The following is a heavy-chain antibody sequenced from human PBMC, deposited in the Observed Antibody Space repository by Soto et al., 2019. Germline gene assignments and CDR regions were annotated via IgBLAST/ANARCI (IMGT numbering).Heavy chain of an antibody. D-gene: IGHD4-17*01. CDR2: IYYSGST. CDR3: ARDHFGDYDY. J-gene: IGHJ4*02. CDR1: GGSISSYY. Sequence: SETLSLTCTVSGGSISSYYWSWIRQPPGKGLEWIGYIYYSGSTNYNPSLKSRVTISVDTSKNQFSLKLSSVTAADTAVYYCARDHFGDYDYWGQGTLVTVSS. V-gene: IGHV4-59*01.